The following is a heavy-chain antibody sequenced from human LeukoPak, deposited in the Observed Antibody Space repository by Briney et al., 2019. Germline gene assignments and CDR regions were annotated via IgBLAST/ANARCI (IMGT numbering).Heavy chain of an antibody. V-gene: IGHV1-2*02. CDR1: GYTFTGYY. J-gene: IGHJ3*02. D-gene: IGHD2-15*01. Sequence: ASVKVSCKASGYTFTGYYMHWVQQAPGQGLEWMGWINPNSGGTNYAQKFQGRVTMTRETSISTAYMELSRLRSDDTAVYYCARVRGLGYCSGGSCNGAFDIWGQGTMVTVSS. CDR2: INPNSGGT. CDR3: ARVRGLGYCSGGSCNGAFDI.